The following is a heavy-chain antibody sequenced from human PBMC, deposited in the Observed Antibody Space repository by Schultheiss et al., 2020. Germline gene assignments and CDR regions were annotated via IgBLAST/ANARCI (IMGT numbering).Heavy chain of an antibody. Sequence: SQTLSLTCTVSGGSISSYYWSWIRQPPGKGLEWIGEINHSGSTNYNPSLKSRVTISVDTSKNQFSLKLSSVTAADTAVYYCARDDWGAFDIWGQGTMVTVSS. J-gene: IGHJ3*02. CDR2: INHSGST. D-gene: IGHD2-21*01. CDR3: ARDDWGAFDI. V-gene: IGHV4-34*01. CDR1: GGSISSYY.